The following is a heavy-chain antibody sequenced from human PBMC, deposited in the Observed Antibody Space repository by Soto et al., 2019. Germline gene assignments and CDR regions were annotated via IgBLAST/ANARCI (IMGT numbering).Heavy chain of an antibody. CDR1: GYTLTELS. CDR3: ATLICISTSCYLGLPRNWFDP. J-gene: IGHJ5*02. D-gene: IGHD2-2*01. CDR2: FDPEDGET. V-gene: IGHV1-24*01. Sequence: EASVKVSCKVSGYTLTELSMHWVRQAPGKGLEWMGGFDPEDGETIYAQKFKGRVTMTEDTSTDTAYKELSSLRSKDTAVYYCATLICISTSCYLGLPRNWFDPWGQGTLVTVSS.